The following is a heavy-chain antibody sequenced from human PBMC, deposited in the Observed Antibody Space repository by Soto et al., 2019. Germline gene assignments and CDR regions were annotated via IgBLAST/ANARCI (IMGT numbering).Heavy chain of an antibody. V-gene: IGHV4-4*02. J-gene: IGHJ4*02. Sequence: QVQLQESGPGLVKPSGTLSLTCAVSGGSISSSNWWSWVRQPPVKGLEWIGEIYHSGSTNYNPSLKSRVTISVDKSTNQFSLKLSSVTAADTAVYYCARDPGRKGNRGSIDYWGQGTLVTVSS. D-gene: IGHD1-1*01. CDR3: ARDPGRKGNRGSIDY. CDR1: GGSISSSNW. CDR2: IYHSGST.